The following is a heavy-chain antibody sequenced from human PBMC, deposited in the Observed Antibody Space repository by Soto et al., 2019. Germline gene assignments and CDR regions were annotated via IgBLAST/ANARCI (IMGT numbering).Heavy chain of an antibody. D-gene: IGHD3-9*01. CDR1: GGSFSNYY. V-gene: IGHV4-34*01. J-gene: IGHJ4*02. CDR3: APVRNFDKLFSL. CDR2: INQGGST. Sequence: PSETLSLTCAVYGGSFSNYYWSLIRQPPGKGLEWIGEINQGGSTTSNPSLKSRVTMSLDTSKNQYFLKLNSVTAADTPVYYCAPVRNFDKLFSLWGQGTPVTVSS.